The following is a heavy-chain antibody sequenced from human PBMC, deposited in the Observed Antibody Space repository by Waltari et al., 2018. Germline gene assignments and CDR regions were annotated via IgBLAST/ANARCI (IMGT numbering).Heavy chain of an antibody. V-gene: IGHV1-69*05. CDR1: GGTFSNYA. J-gene: IGHJ6*03. CDR2: IVPVFATS. D-gene: IGHD1-20*01. CDR3: ARGPYIPHPPNTYYYYMDV. Sequence: QVQLVQSGAEVKKPGSSVRVSCKASGGTFSNYALTWVRRAPGQGLEWMGGIVPVFATSNYAQKFQGRVTITTDESTSTAYMELSSLTSEDTAVYYCARGPYIPHPPNTYYYYMDVWGKGTTVTISS.